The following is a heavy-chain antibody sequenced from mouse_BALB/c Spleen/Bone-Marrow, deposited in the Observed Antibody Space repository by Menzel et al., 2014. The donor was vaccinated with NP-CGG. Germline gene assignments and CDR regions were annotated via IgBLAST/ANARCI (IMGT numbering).Heavy chain of an antibody. CDR1: GFAFSRYD. D-gene: IGHD2-1*01. CDR2: ISSGGGST. J-gene: IGHJ3*01. Sequence: EVQGVESGGGLVKPGGSLKLSCAASGFAFSRYDMSWVRQTPEKRLEWVAYISSGGGSTYYPDTVKGRSTISRDNAKNTLYLQMSSLKSEDTAMYYCARHDYYGNPFAYWGQGTLVTVSA. V-gene: IGHV5-12-1*01. CDR3: ARHDYYGNPFAY.